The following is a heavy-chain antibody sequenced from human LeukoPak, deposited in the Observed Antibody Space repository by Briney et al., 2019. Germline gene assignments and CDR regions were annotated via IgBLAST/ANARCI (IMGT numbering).Heavy chain of an antibody. CDR3: AREGGSLTKVTYYGLDI. CDR1: GFSVSHNY. CDR2: IDDAGT. Sequence: GGSLRLSCAASGFSVSHNYLNWVRQAPGRGLEWVSSIDDAGTHYAESVKGRFDISRDISKNTVSLHLNNVRADDTGLYYCAREGGSLTKVTYYGLDIWGPGTTVTVSS. D-gene: IGHD1-1*01. V-gene: IGHV3-66*01. J-gene: IGHJ6*02.